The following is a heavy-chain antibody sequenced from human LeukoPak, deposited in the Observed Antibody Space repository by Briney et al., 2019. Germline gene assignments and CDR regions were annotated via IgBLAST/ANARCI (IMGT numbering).Heavy chain of an antibody. V-gene: IGHV1-18*04. CDR3: ARDHRNYYDSSGSSRRWFDP. D-gene: IGHD3-22*01. CDR1: GYTFTGYY. CDR2: ISAYNGNT. J-gene: IGHJ5*02. Sequence: ASVKVSCKASGYTFTGYYMHWVRQAPGQGLEWMGWISAYNGNTNYAQKLQGRVTMTTDTSTSTAYMELRSLRSDDTAVYYCARDHRNYYDSSGSSRRWFDPWGQGTLVTVSS.